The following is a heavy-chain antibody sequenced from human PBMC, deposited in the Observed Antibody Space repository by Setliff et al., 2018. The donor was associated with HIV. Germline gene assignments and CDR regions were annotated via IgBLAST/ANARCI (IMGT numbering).Heavy chain of an antibody. CDR1: GFTFSDYY. CDR2: ISSSGTTI. D-gene: IGHD2-15*01. Sequence: GESLKISCTASGFTFSDYYMSWIRQSPGKGLEWISYISSSGTTIYYADSVKGRFTISRDNAKNSLYLEMNSLGAEEAAVYYCARDLRSSHGSPNYFDYWGRGALVTVSS. V-gene: IGHV3-11*04. J-gene: IGHJ4*02. CDR3: ARDLRSSHGSPNYFDY.